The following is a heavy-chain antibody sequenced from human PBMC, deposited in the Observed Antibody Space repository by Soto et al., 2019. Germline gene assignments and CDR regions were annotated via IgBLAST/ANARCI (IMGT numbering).Heavy chain of an antibody. Sequence: SETLSLTCTVSGGSISSYYWSWIRQPPGKGLEWIGYIYYSGSTNYNPSLKSRVTISVDTSKNQFSLKLSSVTAADTAVYYCARGRIYSGSYFDYWGQGTLVTVSS. CDR1: GGSISSYY. CDR2: IYYSGST. D-gene: IGHD1-26*01. CDR3: ARGRIYSGSYFDY. V-gene: IGHV4-59*01. J-gene: IGHJ4*02.